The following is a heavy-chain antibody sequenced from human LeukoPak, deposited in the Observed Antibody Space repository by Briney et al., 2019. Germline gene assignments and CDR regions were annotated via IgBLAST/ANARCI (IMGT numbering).Heavy chain of an antibody. CDR2: IRYDGSNK. D-gene: IGHD6-6*01. CDR1: GFTFSSYG. V-gene: IGHV3-30*02. CDR3: AKERPRIAARPYFDY. Sequence: PGGSLRLSCAASGFTFSSYGMHWVRQAPGKGLEWVAFIRYDGSNKYYADSVKGRFTISRDNSKNTLYLQMNSLRAEDTAVYYCAKERPRIAARPYFDYWGQGTLVTVSS. J-gene: IGHJ4*02.